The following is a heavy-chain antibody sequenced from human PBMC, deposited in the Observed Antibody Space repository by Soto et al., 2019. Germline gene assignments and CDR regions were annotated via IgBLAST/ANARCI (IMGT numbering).Heavy chain of an antibody. Sequence: QVQLLQSGAEVKKPGSSVKVSCKASGGTFRSYAVNWVRQAPGQGLEYLGGIIPIFGTPNHAQKFHGRVSITADESTSTAYMDLISLTSEDTAVYYCAYSANHRYFFDSWGQGTLVTVSS. CDR2: IIPIFGTP. J-gene: IGHJ5*01. D-gene: IGHD5-18*01. CDR3: AYSANHRYFFDS. V-gene: IGHV1-69*12. CDR1: GGTFRSYA.